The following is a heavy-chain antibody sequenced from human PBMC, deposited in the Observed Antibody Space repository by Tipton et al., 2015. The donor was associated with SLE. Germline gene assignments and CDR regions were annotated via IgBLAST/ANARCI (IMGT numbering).Heavy chain of an antibody. CDR3: ALLKYSGPGPFDY. J-gene: IGHJ4*02. D-gene: IGHD5-12*01. CDR2: IDPGDSDT. V-gene: IGHV5-51*03. Sequence: QLVQSGAEVKKPGESLKISCKTSGYSLTNSWIVWFRHMPGKGLQCMGMIDPGDSDTRYSPSFQGQVTFSVDKSINTAYLQWSSLRASDTAMYFCALLKYSGPGPFDYWGQGTLVTVSS. CDR1: GYSLTNSW.